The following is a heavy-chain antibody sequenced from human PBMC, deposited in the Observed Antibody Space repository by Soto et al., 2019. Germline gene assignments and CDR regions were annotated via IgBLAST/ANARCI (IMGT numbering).Heavy chain of an antibody. CDR3: ARGYCSGGSCYSLGYYYYYYGMDV. CDR1: GFTFSSYW. CDR2: INSDGSST. V-gene: IGHV3-74*01. J-gene: IGHJ6*02. Sequence: GGSLRLSCAASGFTFSSYWMHWVRQAPGKGLVWVSRINSDGSSTSYADSVKGRFTISRDNAKNTLYLQMNSLRAEDTAVYYCARGYCSGGSCYSLGYYYYYYGMDVWGQGTTVTVSS. D-gene: IGHD2-15*01.